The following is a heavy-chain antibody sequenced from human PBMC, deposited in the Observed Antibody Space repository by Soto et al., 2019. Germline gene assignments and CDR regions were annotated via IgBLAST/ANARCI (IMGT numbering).Heavy chain of an antibody. D-gene: IGHD3-3*01. CDR2: ISAYNGNT. Sequence: GASLKVSCKASGYTFTSYGISWVRQAPGQGLEWMGWISAYNGNTNYAQKLQGRVTMTTDTSTSTAYMELRSLRSDDTAVYYCARASRSPSYDAFDIWGQGTMVTVSS. V-gene: IGHV1-18*01. CDR1: GYTFTSYG. CDR3: ARASRSPSYDAFDI. J-gene: IGHJ3*02.